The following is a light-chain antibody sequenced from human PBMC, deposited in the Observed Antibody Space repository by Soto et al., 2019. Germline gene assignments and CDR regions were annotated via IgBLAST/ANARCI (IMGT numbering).Light chain of an antibody. Sequence: DIQLTQSPSTLSASVGDTVTITCRTSQTIGNWLAWYQQKPGKAPNLLISDASTLQSGVPSRFSGSGSGSDFTLTISGLQRDDSATYYCQQYKDYPTFGQGTRWIS. CDR2: DAS. CDR3: QQYKDYPT. V-gene: IGKV1-5*01. J-gene: IGKJ1*01. CDR1: QTIGNW.